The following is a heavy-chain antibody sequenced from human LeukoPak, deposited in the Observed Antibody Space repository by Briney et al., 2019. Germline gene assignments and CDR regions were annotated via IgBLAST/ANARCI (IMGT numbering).Heavy chain of an antibody. CDR2: ISAYNGNT. CDR3: ARVVRMDLYYYYGMDV. CDR1: GYTFTSYG. J-gene: IGHJ6*02. Sequence: ALVKVSCKASGYTFTSYGISWVRQAPGQGLEWMGWISAYNGNTNYAQKLQGRVTMTTDTSTSTAYMELRSLRSDDTAVYYCARVVRMDLYYYYGMDVWGQGTTVTVSS. V-gene: IGHV1-18*01. D-gene: IGHD3-10*01.